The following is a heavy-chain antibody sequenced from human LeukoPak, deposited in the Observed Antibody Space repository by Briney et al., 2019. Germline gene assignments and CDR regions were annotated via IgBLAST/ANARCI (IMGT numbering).Heavy chain of an antibody. CDR2: IYYSGST. CDR1: SGSISSYY. V-gene: IGHV4-59*01. D-gene: IGHD6-6*01. CDR3: ARGVEYSSSSGLGY. Sequence: SETLSLTCTVSSGSISSYYWSWIRQPPGKGLEWIGYIYYSGSTNYNPSLKSRVTISVDTSKNQFSLRLSSVTAADTAVYYCARGVEYSSSSGLGYWGQGTLVTVSS. J-gene: IGHJ4*02.